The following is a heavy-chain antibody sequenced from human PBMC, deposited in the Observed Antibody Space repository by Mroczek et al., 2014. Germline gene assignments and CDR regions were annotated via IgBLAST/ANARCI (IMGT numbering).Heavy chain of an antibody. D-gene: IGHD2-15*01. J-gene: IGHJ2*01. CDR3: ARDPRTTAAHGNWYFDL. Sequence: VQLVESGPGLVKPSQTLSLTCTVSGGSISSGGYYWSWIRQHPGKGLEWIGYIYYSGSTYYNPSLKSRVTISVDTSKNQFSLKLSSVTAADTAVYYCARDPRTTAAHGNWYFDLWAVAPWSLSPQ. CDR2: IYYSGST. V-gene: IGHV4-31*03. CDR1: GGSISSGGYY.